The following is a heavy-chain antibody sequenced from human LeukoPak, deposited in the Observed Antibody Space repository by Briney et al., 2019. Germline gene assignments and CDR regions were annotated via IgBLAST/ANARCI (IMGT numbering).Heavy chain of an antibody. Sequence: GGSLRLSCAASGFTFSNAWMSWVRQAPGKGLEWVGRIKSKTDGGTTDYAAPVKGRFTISRDDSKNTLYLQMNSLKTEDTAVYYCTTVLASLGFGESHGVDAFDIWGQGTMVTVSS. CDR1: GFTFSNAW. D-gene: IGHD3-10*01. V-gene: IGHV3-15*01. CDR2: IKSKTDGGTT. CDR3: TTVLASLGFGESHGVDAFDI. J-gene: IGHJ3*02.